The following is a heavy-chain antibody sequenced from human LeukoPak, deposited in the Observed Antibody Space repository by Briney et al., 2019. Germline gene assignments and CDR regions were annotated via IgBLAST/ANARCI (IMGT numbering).Heavy chain of an antibody. D-gene: IGHD1-1*01. CDR2: ISSSSSYI. CDR1: LITFNCAI. V-gene: IGHV3-21*01. J-gene: IGHJ5*02. CDR3: AREWSGPKLP. Sequence: GGPPRPCSAAALITFNCAIINFGRPAPREGLEWVSSISSSSSYIYYADSVKGRFTISRDNAKNSLYLQMNSLRAEDTAVYYCAREWSGPKLPWGQGTLVTVSS.